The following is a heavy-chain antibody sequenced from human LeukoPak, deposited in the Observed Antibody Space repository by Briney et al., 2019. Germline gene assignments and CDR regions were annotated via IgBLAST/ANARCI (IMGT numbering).Heavy chain of an antibody. J-gene: IGHJ3*02. CDR3: AKGRIAVAGRDAFDI. Sequence: GGSLRLSCAASGFTFSSYAMHWVRQAPGKGLEWVAVISYDGSNKYYTDSVKGRFTISRDKSKNTLYLQMDSLRAEDTAVYYCAKGRIAVAGRDAFDIWGQGTMVTVSS. V-gene: IGHV3-30-3*01. D-gene: IGHD6-19*01. CDR2: ISYDGSNK. CDR1: GFTFSSYA.